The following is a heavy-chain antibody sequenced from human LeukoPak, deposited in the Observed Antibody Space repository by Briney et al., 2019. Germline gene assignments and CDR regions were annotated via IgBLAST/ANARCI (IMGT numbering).Heavy chain of an antibody. Sequence: GGSLRLSCAASVFTFTDYYMSWIRQAPGKGLEWVSYISSSGSTIYYADSVKGRFTISRDNAKNSLYLQMNSLRAEDTAVYYCARDSESWIQLSPTFFDYWGQGTLVTVSS. V-gene: IGHV3-11*04. CDR2: ISSSGSTI. CDR3: ARDSESWIQLSPTFFDY. D-gene: IGHD5-18*01. CDR1: VFTFTDYY. J-gene: IGHJ4*02.